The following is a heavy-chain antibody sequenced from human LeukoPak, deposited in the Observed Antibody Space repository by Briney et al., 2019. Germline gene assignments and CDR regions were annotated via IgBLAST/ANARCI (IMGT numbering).Heavy chain of an antibody. CDR3: ARGLPHSGRDY. J-gene: IGHJ4*02. CDR1: GGTFSSYA. D-gene: IGHD1-26*01. Sequence: ASVKVSCKASGGTFSSYAISWVRQAPGQGLEWMGRIIPILGTANYAQKFQGRVTITADESTSTAYMELSSLRSEDTAVYYCARGLPHSGRDYWGQGTLVTVSS. CDR2: IIPILGTA. V-gene: IGHV1-69*11.